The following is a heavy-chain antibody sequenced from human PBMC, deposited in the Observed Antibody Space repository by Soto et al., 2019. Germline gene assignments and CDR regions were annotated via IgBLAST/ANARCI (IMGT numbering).Heavy chain of an antibody. CDR2: IPGTGTT. CDR1: GFTFNTYA. CDR3: TGDPPTGSPGIDY. V-gene: IGHV3-15*07. D-gene: IGHD2-15*01. Sequence: PGGSLRLSCAASGFTFNTYAMNWVRQAPGKGLEWVSSIPGTGTTDYAAPVKGRFSISRDDSQNTLYLQMNSLKTEDTAVYFCTGDPPTGSPGIDYWGQGTLVTVSS. J-gene: IGHJ4*02.